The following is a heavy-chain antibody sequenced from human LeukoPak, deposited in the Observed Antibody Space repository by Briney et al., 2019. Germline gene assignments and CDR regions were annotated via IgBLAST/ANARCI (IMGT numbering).Heavy chain of an antibody. J-gene: IGHJ6*03. CDR1: GFTFSSNY. Sequence: PGGSLRLSCAASGFTFSSNYMSWVRQAPGKGLEGVSVIYTDGTTHYSDSVKGRFTISRDSSKNTQYLQMSSLRAEDTAVYYCARSASYDSTSYYIYYFLDVWGKGTTVTISS. V-gene: IGHV3-66*01. CDR3: ARSASYDSTSYYIYYFLDV. D-gene: IGHD3-22*01. CDR2: IYTDGTT.